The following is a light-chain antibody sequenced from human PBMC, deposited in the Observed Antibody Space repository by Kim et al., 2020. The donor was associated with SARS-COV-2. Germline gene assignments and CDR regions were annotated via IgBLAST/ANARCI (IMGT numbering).Light chain of an antibody. CDR3: SSYTSSSTYV. J-gene: IGLJ1*01. Sequence: GQSITISCTGTSSDVGGYSYVSWYQQHPSKAPKLMIYDVSNRPSGVSNRFSGSKSGNTASLTISGLQAEDEADYYCSSYTSSSTYVFGTGTKVTVL. V-gene: IGLV2-14*03. CDR2: DVS. CDR1: SSDVGGYSY.